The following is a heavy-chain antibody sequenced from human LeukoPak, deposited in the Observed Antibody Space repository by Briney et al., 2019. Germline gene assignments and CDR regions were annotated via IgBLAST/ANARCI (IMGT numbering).Heavy chain of an antibody. J-gene: IGHJ5*02. CDR3: AKERVYNHGWFSP. CDR1: GFAFSNCG. CDR2: IGGNSGFQT. D-gene: IGHD1-14*01. V-gene: IGHV3-23*01. Sequence: PGGSLRLSCVASGFAFSNCGMAWVRQAPGRGLEWVSSIGGNSGFQTYYAESVKGRFTISRDNSRDTLYLQMDSLRAEDTAVYYCAKERVYNHGWFSPWGQGTLVTVSS.